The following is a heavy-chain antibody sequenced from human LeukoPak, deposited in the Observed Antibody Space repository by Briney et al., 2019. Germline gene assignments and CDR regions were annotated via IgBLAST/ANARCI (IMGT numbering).Heavy chain of an antibody. D-gene: IGHD2-21*02. J-gene: IGHJ5*02. V-gene: IGHV1-2*02. CDR2: INANSGGT. CDR1: GYTFADYDYY. CDR3: ARKGCTGDCYRFDP. Sequence: ASVKVSCRASGYTFADYDYYMHWVRQAPGQGPEWMGYINANSGGTNFAQQFQGRVTMTRDTSISTAYIELSSLRSDDTAVYYCARKGCTGDCYRFDPWGQGTLVTVSS.